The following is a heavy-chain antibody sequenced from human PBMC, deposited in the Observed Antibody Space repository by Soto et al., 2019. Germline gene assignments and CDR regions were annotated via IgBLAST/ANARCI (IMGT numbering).Heavy chain of an antibody. D-gene: IGHD6-19*01. CDR1: GGTFSSYT. CDR2: VIPILGIA. V-gene: IGHV1-69*02. J-gene: IGHJ4*02. CDR3: ARVVAVAGPWNDY. Sequence: GASVKVSCKASGGTFSSYTISWVRQAPGQGLEWMGRVIPILGIANYAQKFQGRVTITADKSTSTAYMELSSLRSEDTAVYYCARVVAVAGPWNDYWGQGTLVTVS.